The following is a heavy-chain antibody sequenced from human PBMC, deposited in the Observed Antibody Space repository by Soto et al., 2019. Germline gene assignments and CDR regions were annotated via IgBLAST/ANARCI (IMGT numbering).Heavy chain of an antibody. CDR2: INHSGST. CDR1: GGSFSGYY. J-gene: IGHJ3*02. D-gene: IGHD3-22*01. Sequence: SETLSLTCGVYGGSFSGYYWSWIRQPPGKGLEWIGEINHSGSTNYNPSLKSRVTISVDTSKNQFSLKLSSVTAADTAVYYCARGLYDSSGYYSDAFDIWGHGSMVT. CDR3: ARGLYDSSGYYSDAFDI. V-gene: IGHV4-34*01.